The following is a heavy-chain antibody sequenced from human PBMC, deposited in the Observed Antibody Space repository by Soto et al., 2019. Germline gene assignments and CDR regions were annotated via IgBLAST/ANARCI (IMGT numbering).Heavy chain of an antibody. J-gene: IGHJ4*02. V-gene: IGHV1-69*02. CDR3: ARQPWGRDGYNAPPDY. Sequence: QVQLVQSGAEVKKPGSSVKVSCKASGGTFSSYTISWVRQAPGQGLEWMGRIIPILGIANYAQKFQGRVTITADKSTSTAYMELSSLRSEDTAVYHCARQPWGRDGYNAPPDYWGQGTLVTVSS. D-gene: IGHD5-12*01. CDR1: GGTFSSYT. CDR2: IIPILGIA.